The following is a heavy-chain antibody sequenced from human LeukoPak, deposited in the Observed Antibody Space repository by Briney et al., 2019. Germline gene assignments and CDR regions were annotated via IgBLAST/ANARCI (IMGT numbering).Heavy chain of an antibody. CDR1: GGSISSSSYY. J-gene: IGHJ4*02. Sequence: SETLSLTCTVSGGSISSSSYYWGWIRQPPGKGLEWIGSIYYSGSTYYNPSLKSRVTISVDTSKNQFSLKLSSVTAANTAVYYCARSGYDSSGYHDYWGKGTLVTVSS. V-gene: IGHV4-39*01. CDR3: ARSGYDSSGYHDY. D-gene: IGHD3-22*01. CDR2: IYYSGST.